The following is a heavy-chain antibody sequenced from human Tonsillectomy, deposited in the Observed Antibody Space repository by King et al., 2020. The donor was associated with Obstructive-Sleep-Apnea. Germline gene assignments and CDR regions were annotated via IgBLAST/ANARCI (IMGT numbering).Heavy chain of an antibody. CDR2: IYHSGST. V-gene: IGHV4-38-2*02. Sequence: QLQESGPGLVKPSETLSLTCTVSGFSRSSDYYCGWIRQPPGKGLEWIGSIYHSGSTYYNPPLKSRVTISVDTSKNQFSLRLCSVTATDTAVYFCARANSNTWNYYFYYGMDVWGQGTTVTVSS. CDR1: GFSRSSDYY. J-gene: IGHJ6*02. D-gene: IGHD6-13*01. CDR3: ARANSNTWNYYFYYGMDV.